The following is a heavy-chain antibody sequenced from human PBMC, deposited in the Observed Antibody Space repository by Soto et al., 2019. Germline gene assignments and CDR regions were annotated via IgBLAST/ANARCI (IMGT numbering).Heavy chain of an antibody. V-gene: IGHV1-2*04. J-gene: IGHJ4*02. Sequence: QVQLVQSGAEVKKPGASVKVSCKASGYTFTGYYMHWVRQAPGQGLEWMGWINPNSGGTNYAQKVKGWFTMTRDTSISTAYMELSRLRSDDTAVYYCARARTGSSSSWGSYFDYWGQGTLVTVSA. CDR2: INPNSGGT. D-gene: IGHD6-6*01. CDR3: ARARTGSSSSWGSYFDY. CDR1: GYTFTGYY.